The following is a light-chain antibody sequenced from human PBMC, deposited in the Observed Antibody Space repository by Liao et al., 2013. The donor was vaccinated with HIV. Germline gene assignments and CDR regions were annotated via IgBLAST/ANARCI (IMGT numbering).Light chain of an antibody. J-gene: IGLJ1*01. V-gene: IGLV3-21*04. Sequence: SYVLTQPPSVSVAPGKAAAISCGGNNIGGKSVHWYQQKPGQAPVLVIYYDSDRPSGIPERFSGSNSGNTATLTISRVEAGDEADYYCQVWDSSSDHYVFGTGSKVTV. CDR1: NIGGKS. CDR2: YDS. CDR3: QVWDSSSDHYV.